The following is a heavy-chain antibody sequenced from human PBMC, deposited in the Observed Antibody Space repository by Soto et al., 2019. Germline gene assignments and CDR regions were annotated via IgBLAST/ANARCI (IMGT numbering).Heavy chain of an antibody. V-gene: IGHV1-18*01. J-gene: IGHJ3*02. CDR1: GYTFTSYG. CDR2: ISAYNGNT. Sequence: QVQLVQSGAEVKKPGASVKVSCKASGYTFTSYGISWVRQAPGQGLEWMGWISAYNGNTNYAQKLQGRVTMTTDTSTSTAYMELRSLRSDDTAVYYCARDQDIVVVVAATDVAFDIWGQGTMVTVSS. CDR3: ARDQDIVVVVAATDVAFDI. D-gene: IGHD2-15*01.